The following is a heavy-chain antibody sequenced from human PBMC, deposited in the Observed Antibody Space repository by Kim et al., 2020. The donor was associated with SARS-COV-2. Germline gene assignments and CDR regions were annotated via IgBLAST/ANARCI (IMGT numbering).Heavy chain of an antibody. J-gene: IGHJ4*02. CDR1: GYTFTGYY. CDR3: ARDGGIVATIFDY. Sequence: ASVKVSCKASGYTFTGYYMHWVRQAPGQGLEWMGWINPNSGGTNYAQKFQGRVTMTRDTSISTAYMELSRLRSYDTAVYYCARDGGIVATIFDYWGQGTLVTVSS. V-gene: IGHV1-2*02. CDR2: INPNSGGT. D-gene: IGHD5-12*01.